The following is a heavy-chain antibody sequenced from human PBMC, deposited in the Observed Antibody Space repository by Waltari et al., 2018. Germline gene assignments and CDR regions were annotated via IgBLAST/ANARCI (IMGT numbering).Heavy chain of an antibody. CDR1: GGSITTGNYF. CDR2: IFITGNT. Sequence: QVQLQESGPGLVKPSQTLSLTCTVSGGSITTGNYFWSWIRQPAGKGLEWIGRIFITGNTNYNPSLKRRVSISIDSSKNQFSLNLRSVTAADTAVYYCARALPTTQFYDSGASGALHIWGQGTMVTVSS. V-gene: IGHV4-61*02. CDR3: ARALPTTQFYDSGASGALHI. D-gene: IGHD3-22*01. J-gene: IGHJ3*02.